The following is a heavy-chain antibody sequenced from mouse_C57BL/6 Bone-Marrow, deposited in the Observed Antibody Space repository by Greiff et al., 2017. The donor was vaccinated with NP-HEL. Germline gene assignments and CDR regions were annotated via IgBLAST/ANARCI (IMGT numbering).Heavy chain of an antibody. V-gene: IGHV1-63*01. J-gene: IGHJ4*01. D-gene: IGHD1-2*01. CDR3: ARWLPWRAMDY. CDR1: GYTFTNYW. Sequence: QVQLQQSGAELVRPGTSVKMSCKASGYTFTNYWIGWAKQRPGHGLEWIGDIYPGGGYTNYNEKFKGKATLTADESSSTAYMQFSSLTSEDSAIYYCARWLPWRAMDYWGQGTSVTVSS. CDR2: IYPGGGYT.